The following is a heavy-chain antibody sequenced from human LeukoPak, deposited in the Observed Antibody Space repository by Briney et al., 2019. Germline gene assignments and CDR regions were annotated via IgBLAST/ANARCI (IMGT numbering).Heavy chain of an antibody. CDR2: INHSGST. J-gene: IGHJ5*02. CDR3: ARGGVDFWSGYYLGPRWFDP. V-gene: IGHV4-34*01. D-gene: IGHD3-3*01. CDR1: GGSFSGYY. Sequence: MASETLSLTCAVYGGSFSGYYWSWIRRPPGKGLEWIGEINHSGSTNYNPSLKSRVTISVDTSKNQFSLKLSSVTAADTAVYYCARGGVDFWSGYYLGPRWFDPWGQGTLVTVSS.